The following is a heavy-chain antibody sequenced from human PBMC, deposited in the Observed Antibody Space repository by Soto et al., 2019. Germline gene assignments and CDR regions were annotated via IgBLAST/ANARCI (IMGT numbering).Heavy chain of an antibody. V-gene: IGHV4-34*01. D-gene: IGHD1-20*01. CDR1: GGSVSSGSYY. J-gene: IGHJ3*02. CDR3: AGVERVTGTTAVDAVDI. CDR2: MSHSGGT. Sequence: QVQLQQWGAGLLKPSETLSLTCAVYGGSVSSGSYYWSWIRQPPGKGLEWIGEMSHSGGTHFNPSMQIRVTTALGTSKSLFCLQMSSVAGAETALYFGAGVERVTGTTAVDAVDIWGPGKRVTVPS.